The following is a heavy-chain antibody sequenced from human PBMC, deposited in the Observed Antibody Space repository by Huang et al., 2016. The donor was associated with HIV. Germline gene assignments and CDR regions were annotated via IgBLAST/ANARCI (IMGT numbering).Heavy chain of an antibody. J-gene: IGHJ4*02. CDR1: GCSITTGGAG. CDR2: IFWDDDK. D-gene: IGHD3-3*01. Sequence: QITLKESGPTLVKPTQTLTLTCPFSGCSITTGGAGVGWIRQPPGKALEWLAIIFWDDDKRYSPALKNRLSITKETSKNQVVLTMTNMDPVDTATYFCAHRQTYDFWSGSFDSWGQGTLVTVSS. V-gene: IGHV2-5*02. CDR3: AHRQTYDFWSGSFDS.